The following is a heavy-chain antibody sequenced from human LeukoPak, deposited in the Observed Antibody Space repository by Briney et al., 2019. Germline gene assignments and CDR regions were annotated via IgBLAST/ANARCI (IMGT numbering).Heavy chain of an antibody. D-gene: IGHD2-8*02. V-gene: IGHV3-15*01. CDR2: IKSSADGGAT. Sequence: GGSLRLSCAASGFTFSDAWLSWVRQAPGKGPEWVGRIKSSADGGATDYAAPVKGRFTVSRDDSKDTLYLQMNSLKPEDPAVYYCSLRYCSGTSCPGYWGQGTLVTVSS. CDR3: SLRYCSGTSCPGY. J-gene: IGHJ4*02. CDR1: GFTFSDAW.